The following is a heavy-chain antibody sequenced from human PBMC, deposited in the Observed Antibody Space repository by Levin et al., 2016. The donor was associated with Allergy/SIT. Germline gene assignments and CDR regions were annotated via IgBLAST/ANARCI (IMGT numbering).Heavy chain of an antibody. CDR2: ISGSGGST. J-gene: IGHJ5*02. CDR3: ARDRRGYCSGGSCYSDWFDP. D-gene: IGHD2-15*01. Sequence: VRQAPGKGLEWVSGISGSGGSTYYADSVKGRFTISRDNSKNTLYLQMNSLRAEDTAVYYCARDRRGYCSGGSCYSDWFDPWGQGTLVTVSS. V-gene: IGHV3-23*01.